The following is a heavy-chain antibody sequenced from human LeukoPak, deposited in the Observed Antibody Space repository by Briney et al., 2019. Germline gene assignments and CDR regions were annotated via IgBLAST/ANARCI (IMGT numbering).Heavy chain of an antibody. Sequence: GSLRLSCAPSGFTFSHYWTSWVRQAPGEGLGWVANIKQDGSEKFYVDSVKGRFTISRDNAKNSLYMQMNSLGAEDTALYYCVKLTAAGFVDSWGQGTLVTVSS. J-gene: IGHJ4*02. CDR2: IKQDGSEK. CDR1: GFTFSHYW. V-gene: IGHV3-7*03. CDR3: VKLTAAGFVDS. D-gene: IGHD2-21*02.